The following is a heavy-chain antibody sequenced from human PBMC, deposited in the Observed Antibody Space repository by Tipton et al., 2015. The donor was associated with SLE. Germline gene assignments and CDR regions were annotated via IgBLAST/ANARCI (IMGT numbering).Heavy chain of an antibody. CDR2: IRSKAYGGTT. J-gene: IGHJ4*02. D-gene: IGHD1-20*01. CDR3: TREGGITGTTGDY. Sequence: SLRLSCTASGFTFGDYAMSWFRQAPGKGLEWVGFIRSKAYGGTTEYAASVKGRFTISRDDSKSIAYLQMNSLKTEDTAVYYCTREGGITGTTGDYWGQGTLVTVSS. V-gene: IGHV3-49*03. CDR1: GFTFGDYA.